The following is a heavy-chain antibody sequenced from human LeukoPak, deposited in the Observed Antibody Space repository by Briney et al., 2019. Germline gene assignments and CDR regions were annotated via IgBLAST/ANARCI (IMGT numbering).Heavy chain of an antibody. CDR2: INHSGST. V-gene: IGHV4-34*01. CDR3: ARGSPYGRNWFDP. Sequence: SETLSLTCAVYCGSFSGYYWSWIRQPPGKGLEWIGEINHSGSTNYNPSLKSRVTISVDTSKNQFSLKLSSVTAAGTAVYYCARGSPYGRNWFDPWGQGTLVTVSS. CDR1: CGSFSGYY. J-gene: IGHJ5*02. D-gene: IGHD3-10*01.